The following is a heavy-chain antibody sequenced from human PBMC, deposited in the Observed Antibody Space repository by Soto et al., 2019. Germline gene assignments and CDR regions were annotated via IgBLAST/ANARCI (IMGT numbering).Heavy chain of an antibody. Sequence: EVPLVESGGGLVQPGGSLRLSCAASGFTFSSYAMHWVLQAPGKGLEYVSTISRNGGSTYYANSVKGRFTISRDNSKNTLYLQMGSLRAEDMAVYYCARGGSDYDFDYWGQGTLVTVSS. J-gene: IGHJ4*02. V-gene: IGHV3-64*01. CDR1: GFTFSSYA. CDR3: ARGGSDYDFDY. CDR2: ISRNGGST. D-gene: IGHD5-12*01.